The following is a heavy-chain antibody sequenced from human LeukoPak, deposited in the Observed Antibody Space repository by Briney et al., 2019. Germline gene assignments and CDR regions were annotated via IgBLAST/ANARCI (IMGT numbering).Heavy chain of an antibody. Sequence: PSETLSLTCAVYGGSFSSYYWSWIRQPPGKGLEWIGYIYYSGSTNYNPSLKSRVTISVDTSKNQFSLKLSSVTAADTAVYYCARVYYGSGSHKEADYYYYMDVWGKGTTVTVSS. D-gene: IGHD3-10*01. V-gene: IGHV4-59*01. CDR3: ARVYYGSGSHKEADYYYYMDV. J-gene: IGHJ6*03. CDR1: GGSFSSYY. CDR2: IYYSGST.